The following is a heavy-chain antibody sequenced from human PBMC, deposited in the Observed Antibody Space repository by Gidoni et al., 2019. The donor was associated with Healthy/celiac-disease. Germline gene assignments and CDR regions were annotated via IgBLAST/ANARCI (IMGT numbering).Heavy chain of an antibody. D-gene: IGHD3-16*01. CDR2: IKQDGSEK. V-gene: IGHV3-7*03. CDR3: AREGLRGEPPGY. Sequence: EVQLVESGGGLVQPGGSLRLSCAASGFPFSSYWMSWVRQAPGKGLGWVANIKQDGSEKYYVDSVKGRFTISRDNAKNSLYLQMNSLRAEDTAVYYCAREGLRGEPPGYWGQGTLVTVSS. CDR1: GFPFSSYW. J-gene: IGHJ4*02.